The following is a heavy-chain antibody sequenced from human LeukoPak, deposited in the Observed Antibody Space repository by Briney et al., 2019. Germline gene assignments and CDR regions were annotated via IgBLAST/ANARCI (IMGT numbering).Heavy chain of an antibody. CDR1: GGSISSYY. D-gene: IGHD3-3*01. CDR2: IYYSGST. Sequence: SETLSLTCTVSGGSISSYYWSWVRQPPGKGLEGIGYIYYSGSTNYNPSLKSRVTISVDTSKNQFSLKLSSVTAADTAVYYCARVGGYDFWSGLNWFDLWGQGTLVTVSS. V-gene: IGHV4-59*01. J-gene: IGHJ5*02. CDR3: ARVGGYDFWSGLNWFDL.